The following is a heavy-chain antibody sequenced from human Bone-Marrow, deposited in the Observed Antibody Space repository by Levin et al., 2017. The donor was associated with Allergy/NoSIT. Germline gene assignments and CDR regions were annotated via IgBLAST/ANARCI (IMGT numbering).Heavy chain of an antibody. CDR1: GFTFSNFA. D-gene: IGHD3-10*01. V-gene: IGHV3-64*01. Sequence: PGESLKISCAASGFTFSNFAIHWVRQAPGKGLEYVSAISSNGVNTNHANSVKGRFTISRDNSKNTVYLQMGSLRAEDMAVYYCARVRSRYYGSGSYEDYWGQGTLVTVSS. CDR2: ISSNGVNT. CDR3: ARVRSRYYGSGSYEDY. J-gene: IGHJ4*02.